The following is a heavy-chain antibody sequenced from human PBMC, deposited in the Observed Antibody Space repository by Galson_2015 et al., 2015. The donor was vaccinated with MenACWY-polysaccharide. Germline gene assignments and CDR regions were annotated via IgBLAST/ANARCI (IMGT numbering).Heavy chain of an antibody. CDR2: INYDGRTT. J-gene: IGHJ4*02. V-gene: IGHV3-74*01. D-gene: IGHD2-15*01. Sequence: SLRLSCVASGFTFSTYWMNWVRQVPGKGLVWVSHINYDGRTTSYADSVRGRFTISRDNAKSTLYLQMSSLRAEDTAIYYCVRGYSGGGDYWGQGTLVTVSS. CDR1: GFTFSTYW. CDR3: VRGYSGGGDY.